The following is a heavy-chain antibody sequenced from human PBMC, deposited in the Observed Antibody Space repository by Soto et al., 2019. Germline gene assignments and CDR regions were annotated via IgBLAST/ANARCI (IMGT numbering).Heavy chain of an antibody. CDR1: GLTFSSYG. V-gene: IGHV3-30*18. CDR2: ISYDGSNK. D-gene: IGHD1-1*01. CDR3: AKGEPDFDY. Sequence: GGSLRLSCAASGLTFSSYGMHWVRQAPGKGLEWVAVISYDGSNKYYADSVKGRFTISRDNSKNTLYLQMNSLRAEDTAVYYCAKGEPDFDYWGQGTLVTVSS. J-gene: IGHJ4*02.